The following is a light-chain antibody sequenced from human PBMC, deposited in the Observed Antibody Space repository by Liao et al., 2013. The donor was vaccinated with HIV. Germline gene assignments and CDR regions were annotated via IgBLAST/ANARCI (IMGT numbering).Light chain of an antibody. Sequence: SYVLTQPPSVSVAPGKTARITCGGNNIGSKSVHWYQQKPGQAPVLVIYQDSKRPSGIPERFSGSNSGNTATLTISATQAVDEADYYCQAWDRSATGVFGAGTKVTVL. J-gene: IGLJ1*01. CDR1: NIGSKS. V-gene: IGLV3-21*01. CDR2: QDS. CDR3: QAWDRSATGV.